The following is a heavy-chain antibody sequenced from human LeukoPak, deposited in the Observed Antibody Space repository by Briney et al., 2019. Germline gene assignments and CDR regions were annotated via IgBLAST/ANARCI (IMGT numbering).Heavy chain of an antibody. CDR2: IYHSGST. CDR1: GGSISSGGYY. V-gene: IGHV4-30-2*01. CDR3: ARAVGRAARPLDY. J-gene: IGHJ3*01. D-gene: IGHD6-6*01. Sequence: PSQTLSLTCTVSGGSISSGGYYWSWIRQPPGKGLEWIGYIYHSGSTYCNPSLKSRVTISVDRSKNQFSLKLSSVTAADTAVYYCARAVGRAARPLDYWGQGTMVTVSS.